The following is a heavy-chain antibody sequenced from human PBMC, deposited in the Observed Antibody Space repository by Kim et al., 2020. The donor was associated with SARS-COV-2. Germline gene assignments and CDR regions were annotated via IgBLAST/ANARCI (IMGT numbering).Heavy chain of an antibody. V-gene: IGHV4-39*01. J-gene: IGHJ4*02. CDR3: ARQWRPECLPAAVADY. Sequence: SETLSLTCTVSGGSMSTTSYYWDWIRQSPGKGLEWIGAVYYDGTTYYNPSLQSRVTISVDTSKSQFSLKLSSVTAADTAVYYCARQWRPECLPAAVADYWGQGILVTVSS. CDR2: VYYDGTT. D-gene: IGHD2-2*01. CDR1: GGSMSTTSYY.